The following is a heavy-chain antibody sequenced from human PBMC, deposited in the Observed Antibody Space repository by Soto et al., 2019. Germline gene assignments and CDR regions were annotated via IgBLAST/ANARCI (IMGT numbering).Heavy chain of an antibody. J-gene: IGHJ5*02. D-gene: IGHD3-10*01. Sequence: GGSLRLSCAASGFTFSSYGMHWVRQAPGKGLEWVAVISYDGSNKYYADSVKGRFTISRDNSKNTLYLQMNSLRAEDTAVYYYAKYITAADLDWFDPWGQGTLVTVSS. CDR1: GFTFSSYG. CDR3: AKYITAADLDWFDP. V-gene: IGHV3-30*18. CDR2: ISYDGSNK.